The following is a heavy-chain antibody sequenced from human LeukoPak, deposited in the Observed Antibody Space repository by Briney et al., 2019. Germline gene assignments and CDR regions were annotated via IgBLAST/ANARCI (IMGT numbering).Heavy chain of an antibody. V-gene: IGHV3-64*01. D-gene: IGHD6-19*01. J-gene: IGHJ6*03. CDR1: GFIFSSYA. CDR3: ARNRYSSGWITQNYYYYYMDV. CDR2: ISSNGDNT. Sequence: GGSLRLSCAASGFIFSSYAMHWVRQAPGKGLEYISAISSNGDNTYYTSSVKGRVTISRDNSKNTLYLQMGSLRAEDMAVYYCARNRYSSGWITQNYYYYYMDVWGKGTTVTISS.